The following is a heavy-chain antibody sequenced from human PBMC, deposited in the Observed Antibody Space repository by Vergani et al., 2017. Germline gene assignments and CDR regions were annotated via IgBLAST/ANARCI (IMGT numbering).Heavy chain of an antibody. CDR2: IYTSGST. D-gene: IGHD2-15*01. CDR3: ARELPRGADDAFDI. V-gene: IGHV4-61*02. J-gene: IGHJ3*02. CDR1: GASVSSSVSSSGYS. Sequence: QVRLQESGPGLVKPSENLSLTCTVSGASVSSSVSSSGYSWGWLRQPPGKGLEWIGRIYTSGSTNYNPSLKSRVTISVDTSKNQFSLKLSSVTAADTAVYYCARELPRGADDAFDIWGQGTMVTVSS.